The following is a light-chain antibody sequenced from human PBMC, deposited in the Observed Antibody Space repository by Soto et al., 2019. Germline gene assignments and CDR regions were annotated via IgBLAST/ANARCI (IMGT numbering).Light chain of an antibody. CDR1: QSVCNN. J-gene: IGKJ5*01. CDR2: GAS. V-gene: IGKV3-20*01. CDR3: QQYGSSAPIT. Sequence: DIVMTQSPATLSVSPGEGATLSCRASQSVCNNLAWYQQRPGQPPRLLIYGASNRATGIPDRFSGSGSGTDFTLTISRLEPEDFALYYCQQYGSSAPITFGQGTRLEIK.